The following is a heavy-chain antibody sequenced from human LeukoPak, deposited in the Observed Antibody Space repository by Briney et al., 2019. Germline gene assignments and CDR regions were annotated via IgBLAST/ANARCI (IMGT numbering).Heavy chain of an antibody. CDR2: IWYDGSNK. CDR3: ASGALHTGRNRPRFDY. J-gene: IGHJ4*02. V-gene: IGHV3-33*01. CDR1: GFTFSSYG. D-gene: IGHD4/OR15-4a*01. Sequence: PGRSLRLSCAASGFTFSSYGMHWVRQAPGKGLEWVAVIWYDGSNKYYADSVKGRFTISRDNSKNTLYLQMNSLRAEDTAVYYCASGALHTGRNRPRFDYWGQGTLVTVSS.